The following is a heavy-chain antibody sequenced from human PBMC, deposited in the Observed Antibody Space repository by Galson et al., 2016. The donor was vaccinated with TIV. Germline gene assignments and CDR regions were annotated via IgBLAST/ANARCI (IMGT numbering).Heavy chain of an antibody. D-gene: IGHD4-23*01. CDR1: GYTFTANY. Sequence: SVKVSCKASGYTFTANYVHWVRQAPGQGLEWMGWISPDSGITKITQKFQGRVTMTRDTSASTTHLDLSRLGFDDTAMYYCVRVIRGGCPANGGQGTLVTVSS. CDR2: ISPDSGIT. V-gene: IGHV1-2*02. J-gene: IGHJ4*02. CDR3: VRVIRGGCPAN.